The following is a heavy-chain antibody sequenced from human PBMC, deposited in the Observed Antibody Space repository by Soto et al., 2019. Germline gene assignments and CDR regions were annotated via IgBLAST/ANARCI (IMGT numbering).Heavy chain of an antibody. Sequence: GASVKVSCKASGYTFTGYYMHWVRQAPGQGLEWMGWINPNSGGTNYAQKFQGRVTMTRDTSISTAYMELSRLRSDDTAVYYCARVSTLGYSYGYRYFDTWGQGTLVTVSS. V-gene: IGHV1-2*02. J-gene: IGHJ5*02. CDR3: ARVSTLGYSYGYRYFDT. D-gene: IGHD5-18*01. CDR1: GYTFTGYY. CDR2: INPNSGGT.